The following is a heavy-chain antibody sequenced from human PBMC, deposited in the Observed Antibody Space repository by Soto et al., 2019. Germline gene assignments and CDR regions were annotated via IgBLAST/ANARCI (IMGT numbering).Heavy chain of an antibody. CDR1: AYSLTSYC. CDR2: IYPGDSDT. CDR3: ASRPLCYGSAAYYFEG. Sequence: PRQSRKIPCKGSAYSLTSYCIGWVRQMPGKGQEWMGIIYPGDSDTRYSPSFQGQVTISADKSISTAYLQWSSLKASDTAMEYRASRPLCYGSAAYYFEGWAQRSLVAVSS. D-gene: IGHD3-10*01. J-gene: IGHJ1*01. V-gene: IGHV5-51*01.